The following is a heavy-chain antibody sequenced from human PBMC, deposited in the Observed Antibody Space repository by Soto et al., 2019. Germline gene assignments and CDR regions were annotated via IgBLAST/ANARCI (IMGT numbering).Heavy chain of an antibody. J-gene: IGHJ6*02. CDR3: ARSPPYYYGSGRAYGMDV. V-gene: IGHV1-18*01. Sequence: QVQLVQSGAEVKKPGASVKVSCKASGYTFTSYGISWVRQAPGQGLEWMGWISAYNGNTNYAQKLQGRVTMTTDTSTRTAYMERRSLRSDDTAVYYCARSPPYYYGSGRAYGMDVWGQGTTVTVSS. CDR1: GYTFTSYG. D-gene: IGHD3-10*01. CDR2: ISAYNGNT.